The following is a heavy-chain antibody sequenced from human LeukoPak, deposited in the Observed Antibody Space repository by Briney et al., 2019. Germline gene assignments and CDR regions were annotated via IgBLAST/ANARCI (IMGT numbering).Heavy chain of an antibody. V-gene: IGHV4-34*01. Sequence: SETLSLTCAVYGGSFSGYYWSWIRQPPGQGLEWIGEINHSGTTNYNPSLRSRVTISGDTSKKQFSLKVTSVTAADTAVYYCARSLMRGATGHYYYGMDVWGQGTPVTVS. CDR3: ARSLMRGATGHYYYGMDV. J-gene: IGHJ6*02. D-gene: IGHD3-10*01. CDR2: INHSGTT. CDR1: GGSFSGYY.